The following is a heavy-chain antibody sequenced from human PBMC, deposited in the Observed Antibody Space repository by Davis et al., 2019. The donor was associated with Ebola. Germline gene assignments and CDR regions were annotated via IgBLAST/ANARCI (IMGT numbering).Heavy chain of an antibody. Sequence: GESLKISCAASGFTFNNYAMNWVRQAPGKGPEWVSSISHDITKIYYADSVKGRFTISRDSAKNSVFLQMNSLRGEDTAVYYCARDAPESPIGASFDYWGQGTPVTVAS. V-gene: IGHV3-21*01. CDR2: ISHDITKI. CDR1: GFTFNNYA. J-gene: IGHJ4*02. CDR3: ARDAPESPIGASFDY. D-gene: IGHD1-26*01.